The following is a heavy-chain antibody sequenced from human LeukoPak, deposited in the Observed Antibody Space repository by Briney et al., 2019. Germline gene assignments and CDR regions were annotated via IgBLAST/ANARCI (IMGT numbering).Heavy chain of an antibody. CDR1: GYTFTGYY. CDR3: ARGGYSYGYDFDY. CDR2: INPNSGGT. D-gene: IGHD5-18*01. Sequence: GASVKVSCKASGYTFTGYYMHWVRQAPGQGLEWMGWINPNSGGTNYAQKFQGRVTMTRDTSMSTASVELSRLRSDDTAVYYCARGGYSYGYDFDYWGQGTLATVSS. J-gene: IGHJ4*02. V-gene: IGHV1-2*02.